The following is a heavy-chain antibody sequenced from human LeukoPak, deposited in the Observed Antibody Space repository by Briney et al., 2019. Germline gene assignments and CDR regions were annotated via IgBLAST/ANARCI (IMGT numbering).Heavy chain of an antibody. CDR1: GYTFTGYY. Sequence: ASVKVSCKASGYTFTGYYMHWVRQAPGQGLEWMGWISAYNGNTNYAQKLQGRVTMTTDTSTSTAYMELRSLRSDDTAVYYCARTYRGVIMYDYWGQGTLVTVSS. V-gene: IGHV1-18*04. J-gene: IGHJ4*02. D-gene: IGHD3-10*01. CDR2: ISAYNGNT. CDR3: ARTYRGVIMYDY.